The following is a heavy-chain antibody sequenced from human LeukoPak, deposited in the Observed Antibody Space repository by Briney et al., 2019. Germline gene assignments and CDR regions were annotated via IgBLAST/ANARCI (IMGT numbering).Heavy chain of an antibody. V-gene: IGHV3-66*01. CDR3: ARAPLRQLKGSGDFDY. CDR2: IYSGGRT. D-gene: IGHD2-2*01. J-gene: IGHJ4*02. CDR1: GFTVSSNS. Sequence: PGGSLRLSCAASGFTVSSNSMSWVRQAPGKGLEWVSVIYSGGRTYYADSVKGRFTISRDNSKNTLYLQMNSLRAEDTAVYYCARAPLRQLKGSGDFDYWGQGTLVTVSS.